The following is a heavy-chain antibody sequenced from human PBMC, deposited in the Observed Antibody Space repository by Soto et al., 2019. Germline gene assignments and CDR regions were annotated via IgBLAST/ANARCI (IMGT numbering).Heavy chain of an antibody. V-gene: IGHV3-49*03. CDR1: GFTFGDYA. CDR2: IRSKAYGGTT. J-gene: IGHJ4*02. Sequence: GGSLRLSCTASGFTFGDYAMSWFRQAPGKGLEWVGFIRSKAYGGTTEYAASVKGRFTISRDDSKSIAYLQMNSLKTEDTAVYYCTRDRGWGYCSSTSCPLFDYWGQGTLVTVSS. D-gene: IGHD2-2*01. CDR3: TRDRGWGYCSSTSCPLFDY.